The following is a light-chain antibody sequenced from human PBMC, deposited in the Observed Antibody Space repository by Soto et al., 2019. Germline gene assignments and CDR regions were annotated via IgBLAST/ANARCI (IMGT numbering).Light chain of an antibody. CDR2: GAS. Sequence: VLTQSPGTLSLSPGERATLSCRASQSVTIRLAWYQQRPGQSPRLLISGASSRASGVPSRFSGSGSGTDFTLTFSRLEPEDFAVYYCQQWFTFGPGTKVDIK. CDR1: QSVTIR. CDR3: QQWFT. V-gene: IGKV3-20*01. J-gene: IGKJ3*01.